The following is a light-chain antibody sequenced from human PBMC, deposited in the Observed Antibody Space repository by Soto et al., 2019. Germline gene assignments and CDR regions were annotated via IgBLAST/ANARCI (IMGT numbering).Light chain of an antibody. V-gene: IGKV3-15*01. Sequence: EIVMTQSPATLSVSPGERATLSCRASQSVSSNLAWYQQKPGQAPRLLIYDASTRATGIPARFSGSGSGTEFTLTINSLQSEDFAVYYCQQYQNLWTFGQGTKVDIK. CDR3: QQYQNLWT. CDR2: DAS. CDR1: QSVSSN. J-gene: IGKJ1*01.